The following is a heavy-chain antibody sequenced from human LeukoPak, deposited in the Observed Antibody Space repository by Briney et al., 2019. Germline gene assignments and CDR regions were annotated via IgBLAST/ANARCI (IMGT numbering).Heavy chain of an antibody. V-gene: IGHV1-18*01. CDR2: ISAYNGNT. CDR3: ARGLNFASVTTLIDY. Sequence: ASVKVSCKASGYTFTSYGISWVRQAPGQGLEWMGWISAYNGNTKYPQKFQDRVTMTRDTSTNTAYMELTSLRFDDTAVYFCARGLNFASVTTLIDYWGRGTLVTVSS. D-gene: IGHD4-17*01. J-gene: IGHJ4*02. CDR1: GYTFTSYG.